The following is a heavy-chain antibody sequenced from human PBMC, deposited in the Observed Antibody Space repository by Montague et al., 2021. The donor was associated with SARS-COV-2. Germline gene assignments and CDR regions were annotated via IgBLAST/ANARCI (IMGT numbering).Heavy chain of an antibody. CDR1: GASISGYH. J-gene: IGHJ4*01. D-gene: IGHD2/OR15-2a*01. CDR2: IYSNGDT. CDR3: ARGSEYYYYPSDY. V-gene: IGHV4-4*07. Sequence: SETLSLTCTVSGASISGYHWSWIRQPPGKALEWIGRIYSNGDTTYNPSLKSRLTMSVDTSERQFSLKLTSVSAAATAIYYCARGSEYYYYPSDYWGHGNLVTVSS.